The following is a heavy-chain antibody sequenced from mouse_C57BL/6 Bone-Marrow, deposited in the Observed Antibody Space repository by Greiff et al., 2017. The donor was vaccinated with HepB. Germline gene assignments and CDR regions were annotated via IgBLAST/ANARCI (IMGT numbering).Heavy chain of an antibody. CDR2: INPNNGGT. CDR3: ARSGTTVVAR. Sequence: EVQLQQSGPELVKPGASVKISCKASGYTFTDYYMNWVKQSHGKSLEWIGDINPNNGGTSYNQKFKGKATLTVDKSSSTAYMELRSLTSEDSAVCYCARSGTTVVARWGQGTTLTVSS. D-gene: IGHD1-1*01. CDR1: GYTFTDYY. J-gene: IGHJ2*01. V-gene: IGHV1-26*01.